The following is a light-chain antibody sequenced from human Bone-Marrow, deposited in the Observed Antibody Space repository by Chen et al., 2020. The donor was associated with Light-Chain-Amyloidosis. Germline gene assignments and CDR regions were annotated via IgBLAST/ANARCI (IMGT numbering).Light chain of an antibody. Sequence: DIQMTQSPSTLSASVGDRVTITCRASQDINIWLAWYQQKPGQVPRLLIYQASSLESGVPSRFGGSGSGTEFTLTISSLQPDDCATYYCQQYITSWTFGPGTKVEI. V-gene: IGKV1-5*03. CDR2: QAS. CDR3: QQYITSWT. J-gene: IGKJ1*01. CDR1: QDINIW.